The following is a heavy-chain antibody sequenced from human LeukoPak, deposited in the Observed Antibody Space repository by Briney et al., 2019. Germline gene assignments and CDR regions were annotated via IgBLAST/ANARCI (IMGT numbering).Heavy chain of an antibody. V-gene: IGHV3-23*01. CDR2: ISGRGASK. D-gene: IGHD6-13*01. Sequence: GGSLRLSCAVSGLTFNNHAMSWVRQAPGKGLEWVSGISGRGASKYYADSVKGRFTISRDNSKNTLYLQMNSLRAEDTAVYYCAKARGLYSSSWDDAFDIWGQGTMVTVSS. CDR3: AKARGLYSSSWDDAFDI. J-gene: IGHJ3*02. CDR1: GLTFNNHA.